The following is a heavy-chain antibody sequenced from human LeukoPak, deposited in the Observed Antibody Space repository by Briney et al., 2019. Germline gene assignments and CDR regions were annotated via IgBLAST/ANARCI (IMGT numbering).Heavy chain of an antibody. D-gene: IGHD1-26*01. Sequence: SETLSLTCAVYGGSFSGYYWSWIRQPPGKGVEWIGEINHSGSTTYNPSLKSRVTISVDTAKNQFSLKLSSVTAADTAVYYCASRKSIVGPIPFDYWGQGTLVTVSS. J-gene: IGHJ4*02. CDR3: ASRKSIVGPIPFDY. CDR2: INHSGST. CDR1: GGSFSGYY. V-gene: IGHV4-34*01.